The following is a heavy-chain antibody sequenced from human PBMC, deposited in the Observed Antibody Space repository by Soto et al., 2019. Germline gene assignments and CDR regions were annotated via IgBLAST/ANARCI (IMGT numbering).Heavy chain of an antibody. CDR3: ARAAPKYCTNGVCYTRYYYYYGMDV. Sequence: GGSLRLSCPASGFTFSSYAMHWVRQAPGKGLEWVAVISYDGSNKYYADSVKGRFTISRDNSKNTLYLQMNSLRAEDTAVYYCARAAPKYCTNGVCYTRYYYYYGMDVWGQGTTVTVSS. D-gene: IGHD2-8*01. CDR1: GFTFSSYA. J-gene: IGHJ6*02. CDR2: ISYDGSNK. V-gene: IGHV3-30-3*01.